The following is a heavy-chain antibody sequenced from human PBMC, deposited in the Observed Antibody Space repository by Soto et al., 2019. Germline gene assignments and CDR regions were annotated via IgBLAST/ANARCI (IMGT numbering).Heavy chain of an antibody. CDR2: INESGST. D-gene: IGHD1-1*01. CDR1: GQSLSGHS. J-gene: IGHJ4*02. V-gene: IGHV4-34*01. Sequence: QVQLQQWGAGLVKPSETLSLSCAVYGQSLSGHSWAWIRQPPGKGLAWIGEINESGSTYYNPSLKSRVTISTDTSKNQFSLKLSSVSAADTAAYFCARGSGIVALPGELEDVKYDYWGQGTLVNVSS. CDR3: ARGSGIVALPGELEDVKYDY.